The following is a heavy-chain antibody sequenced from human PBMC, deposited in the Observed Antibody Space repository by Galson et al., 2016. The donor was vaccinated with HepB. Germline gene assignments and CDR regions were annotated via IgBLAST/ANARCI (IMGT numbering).Heavy chain of an antibody. Sequence: QSGAEVKKPGESLKISCKASGYNFTNYWIGWVRQMPGKGLEWMAIIYPGDSDTRYSPSFQGQVTISADKSISTAYLQWSSLRASDTAMYYCARAFCTAKYYHNGMDVWGRGTTVTVSS. J-gene: IGHJ6*02. CDR1: GYNFTNYW. CDR3: ARAFCTAKYYHNGMDV. CDR2: IYPGDSDT. D-gene: IGHD3/OR15-3a*01. V-gene: IGHV5-51*01.